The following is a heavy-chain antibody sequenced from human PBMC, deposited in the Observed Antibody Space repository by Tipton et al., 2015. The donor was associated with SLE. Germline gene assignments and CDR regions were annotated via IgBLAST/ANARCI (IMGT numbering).Heavy chain of an antibody. CDR3: ARGAMIVVVHGAFDI. CDR2: MNPNTGHT. V-gene: IGHV1-8*01. CDR1: GYTFTSYD. D-gene: IGHD3-22*01. Sequence: QLVQSGAEVKKPGASVKVSCKASGYTFTSYDINWVRQATGQGLEWMGWMNPNTGHTGYAQKFQGRVTMTRNTSISTAYMELNSLITEDTAVYYCARGAMIVVVHGAFDIWGQGTTVTVAS. J-gene: IGHJ3*02.